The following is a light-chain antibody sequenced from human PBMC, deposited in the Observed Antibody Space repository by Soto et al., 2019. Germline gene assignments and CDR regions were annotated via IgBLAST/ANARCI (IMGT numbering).Light chain of an antibody. CDR1: QGISNY. CDR2: DAS. CDR3: QQYDNLPMYT. J-gene: IGKJ2*01. V-gene: IGKV1-33*01. Sequence: DIQMTQSPSSLSASVGDRVTITCQASQGISNYLNWYQQKPGKAPKLLIYDASNLETGVPSRFSGSGSGTDLTFTISSLQPEDIATYYCQQYDNLPMYTFGQGTKLEIK.